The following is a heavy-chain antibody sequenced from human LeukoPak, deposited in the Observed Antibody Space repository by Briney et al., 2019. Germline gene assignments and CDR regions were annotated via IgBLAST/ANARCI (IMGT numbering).Heavy chain of an antibody. CDR3: ARDPGYCSSTSCSLAVDP. CDR1: GFTFSDYY. J-gene: IGHJ5*02. V-gene: IGHV3-11*01. Sequence: GGSLRLSCAASGFTFSDYYMSWIRQAPGKGLEWVSYISSSGSTIYYADSVKGRFTISRDNAKNSLYLQMNSLRAEDTAVYYCARDPGYCSSTSCSLAVDPWGQGTLVTVSS. CDR2: ISSSGSTI. D-gene: IGHD2-2*01.